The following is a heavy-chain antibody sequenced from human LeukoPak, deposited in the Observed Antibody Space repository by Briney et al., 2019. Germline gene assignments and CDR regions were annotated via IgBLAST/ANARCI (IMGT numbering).Heavy chain of an antibody. CDR1: GGSISSYY. Sequence: PSETLSLTCTVSGGSISSYYCSWIRQPPGKGLEWIGYIYYSGSTNYNPSLKSRVTISVDTSKNQFSLKLSSVTAADTAVYYCARGRAVAGIYYYYYGMDVWGQGTTVTVSS. D-gene: IGHD6-19*01. J-gene: IGHJ6*02. CDR2: IYYSGST. CDR3: ARGRAVAGIYYYYYGMDV. V-gene: IGHV4-59*01.